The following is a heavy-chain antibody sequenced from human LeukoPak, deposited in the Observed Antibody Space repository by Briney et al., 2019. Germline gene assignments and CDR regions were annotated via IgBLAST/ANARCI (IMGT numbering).Heavy chain of an antibody. D-gene: IGHD6-19*01. CDR2: IYYSGST. Sequence: PSETLSLTCTVSGGSISSYYWSWIRQPPGKGLEWIGYIYYSGSTNYNPSLKSRVTISVDTSKNQFSLKLSSVTAADTAVYYCARAGSSGWIFAYWGQGTLVTVSS. CDR1: GGSISSYY. CDR3: ARAGSSGWIFAY. V-gene: IGHV4-59*01. J-gene: IGHJ4*02.